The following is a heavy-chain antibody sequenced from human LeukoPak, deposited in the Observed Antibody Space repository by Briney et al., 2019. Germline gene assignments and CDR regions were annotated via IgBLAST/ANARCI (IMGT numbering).Heavy chain of an antibody. CDR3: ARDSDQLYLSDY. D-gene: IGHD2-2*01. Sequence: PSETLSLTCTVSGGSISSYYWSWIRQPPGKGLEWIGYIYYSGSTNYNPSLKSRVTISVDTSKNQFSLKLSSVTAADTAVYYWARDSDQLYLSDYWGQGTLVTVSS. CDR1: GGSISSYY. J-gene: IGHJ4*02. CDR2: IYYSGST. V-gene: IGHV4-59*01.